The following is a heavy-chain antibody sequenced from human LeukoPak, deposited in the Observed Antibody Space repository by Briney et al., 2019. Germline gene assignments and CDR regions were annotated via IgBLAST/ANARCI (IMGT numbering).Heavy chain of an antibody. V-gene: IGHV3-23*01. CDR2: ISGSGGST. CDR1: GFTFSSYA. CDR3: AKSGFTTIFGVVTPRTYNWFDP. J-gene: IGHJ5*02. D-gene: IGHD3-3*01. Sequence: GGSLRLSCAASGFTFSSYAMSWVRQAPGKGLEWVSAISGSGGSTYYADSVKGRFTISRDNSKNTLYLQMNSLGAEDTAVYYCAKSGFTTIFGVVTPRTYNWFDPWGQGTLVTVSS.